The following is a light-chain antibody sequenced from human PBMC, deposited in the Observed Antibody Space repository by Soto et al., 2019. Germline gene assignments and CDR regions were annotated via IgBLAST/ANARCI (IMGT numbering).Light chain of an antibody. CDR2: GAS. V-gene: IGKV3-20*01. J-gene: IGKJ1*01. CDR1: QSISSNY. CDR3: HQYGSAPAWT. Sequence: EIVLTQSPGTLSLFPGERATLSCRASQSISSNYLAWYQQKPGQAPRLLIHGASNRATGIPDRFSGAGSGTDFTLTISILEPEDFAVYYCHQYGSAPAWTFGQGTKVEIK.